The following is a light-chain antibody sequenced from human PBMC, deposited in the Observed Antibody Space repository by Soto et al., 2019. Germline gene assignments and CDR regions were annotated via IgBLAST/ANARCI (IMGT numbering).Light chain of an antibody. CDR2: DAS. CDR1: QEIATY. Sequence: DIQMPQSPSSLSASLGNRVTITCQASQEIATYLNWYQQKPGKAPNHLTYDASNLETGVQSRFSGGGSGTPFPFTISNGQPEDIATYYCQQYDNHPLQWKCGDGTKVKI. CDR3: QQYDNHPLQWK. V-gene: IGKV1-33*01. J-gene: IGKJ1*01.